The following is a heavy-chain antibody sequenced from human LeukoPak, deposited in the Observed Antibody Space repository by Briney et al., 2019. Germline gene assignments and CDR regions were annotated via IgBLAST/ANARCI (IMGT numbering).Heavy chain of an antibody. V-gene: IGHV3-49*04. CDR2: IGSKAYGGTT. J-gene: IGHJ3*02. CDR3: TRDLNSGWNPLGAFDI. D-gene: IGHD6-19*01. Sequence: QPGRSLRLSCTASGFTFGDYAMSWVRQAPGKGLEWVGFIGSKAYGGTTEYAASVKGRFTISRDDSKSIAYLQMNSLKTEDTAVYYCTRDLNSGWNPLGAFDIWGQGTMVTVSS. CDR1: GFTFGDYA.